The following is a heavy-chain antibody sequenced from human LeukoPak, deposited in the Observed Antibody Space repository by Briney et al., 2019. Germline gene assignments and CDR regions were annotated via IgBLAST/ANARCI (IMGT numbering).Heavy chain of an antibody. CDR1: GGTFSSYA. Sequence: SVKVSCKASGGTFSSYAISWVRQAPGQGLEWMGGIIPIFGTANYAQKFRGRVTITADESTSTAYMELSSLRSEDTAVYYCARDRSIRGYSGYDSSYYGMDVWGQGTTVTVSS. V-gene: IGHV1-69*13. CDR2: IIPIFGTA. D-gene: IGHD5-12*01. J-gene: IGHJ6*02. CDR3: ARDRSIRGYSGYDSSYYGMDV.